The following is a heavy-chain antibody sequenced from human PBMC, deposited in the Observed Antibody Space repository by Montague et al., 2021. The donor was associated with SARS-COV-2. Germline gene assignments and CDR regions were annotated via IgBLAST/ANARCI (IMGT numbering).Heavy chain of an antibody. V-gene: IGHV4-34*01. D-gene: IGHD3-3*01. CDR2: IYYSGAT. Sequence: SETLSLTCSVGGSFAGSSYNWLRQTPCKGLEWIGEIYYSGATDYXPSLTGRVTISADTSKNEFSLELRSVSAAATAIYYCARGTKPYYDLWLWGRGTLVTVSS. CDR3: ARGTKPYYDLWL. J-gene: IGHJ4*02. CDR1: GGSFAGSS.